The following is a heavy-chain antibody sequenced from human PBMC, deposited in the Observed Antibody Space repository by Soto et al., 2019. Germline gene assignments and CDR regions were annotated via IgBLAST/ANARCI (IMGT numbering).Heavy chain of an antibody. V-gene: IGHV3-30-3*01. D-gene: IGHD6-6*01. J-gene: IGHJ4*02. CDR2: ISYDGSNK. CDR3: ARVKSSSSLGAFDY. Sequence: QVQLVESGGGVVQPGRSLRLSCAASGFTFSSYAMHWVRQAPGKGLEWVAVISYDGSNKYYADSVKGRFTISRDNSKNTLYLQMNSLRAEDTAVYYCARVKSSSSLGAFDYWGQGTLVTVSS. CDR1: GFTFSSYA.